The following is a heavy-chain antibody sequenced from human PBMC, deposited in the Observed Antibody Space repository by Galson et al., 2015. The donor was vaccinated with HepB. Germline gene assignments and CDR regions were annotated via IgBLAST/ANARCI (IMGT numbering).Heavy chain of an antibody. CDR2: ISGSGGNT. J-gene: IGHJ4*02. D-gene: IGHD3-3*01. CDR1: GYTFSSYA. CDR3: AKGGIFLYDFWSGYYFDY. Sequence: SLKLSCAASGYTFSSYAMSWVRQAPGKGLEWISAISGSGGNTYYADSVKGRFTITTDNSKNTTYLEMNSLRVEDTAVYYCAKGGIFLYDFWSGYYFDYWGQGTLVTVSS. V-gene: IGHV3-23*01.